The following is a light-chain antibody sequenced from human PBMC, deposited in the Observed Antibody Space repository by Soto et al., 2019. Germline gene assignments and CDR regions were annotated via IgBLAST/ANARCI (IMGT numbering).Light chain of an antibody. CDR2: VNSDGSH. V-gene: IGLV4-69*02. CDR1: SEYSSYA. J-gene: IGLJ2*01. CDR3: QTWGTGVHVV. Sequence: QLVLTQSPSASASLGASVKLTCTLSSEYSSYAIAWHQQHPEKGPRYLMKVNSDGSHFKGDGIPDRFSGSTSGAERYLTISSLQSEDEADYYCQTWGTGVHVVFGGGTKVTVL.